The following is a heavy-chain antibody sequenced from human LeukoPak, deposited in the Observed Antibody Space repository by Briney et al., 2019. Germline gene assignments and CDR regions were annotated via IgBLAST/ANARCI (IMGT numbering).Heavy chain of an antibody. CDR3: VKAALGLQCLVPTDN. CDR1: GFTLDDYV. V-gene: IGHV3-23*01. Sequence: GGSLRLSCVASGFTLDDYVMCSVRHAPGKGLEGVSGISDNGGSTFYADSVKGPFTISRDNPKNTLYLQMNSLRANDTAIYYCVKAALGLQCLVPTDNWGQGSPVTVSS. D-gene: IGHD6-19*01. J-gene: IGHJ4*01. CDR2: ISDNGGST.